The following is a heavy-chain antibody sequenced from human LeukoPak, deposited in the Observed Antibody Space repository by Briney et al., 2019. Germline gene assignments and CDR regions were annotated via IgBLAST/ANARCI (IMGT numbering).Heavy chain of an antibody. CDR1: GFTFSSYW. CDR3: ARQALWLHHDY. Sequence: GGSLRLSCAASGFTFSSYWMNWVRQAPGKGLEWVANIKQDGSEKYYVDSVKGRFTISRDNAENSLYLQMNSLGAEDTAVYYCARQALWLHHDYWGQGTLVTVSS. J-gene: IGHJ4*02. CDR2: IKQDGSEK. V-gene: IGHV3-7*01. D-gene: IGHD5-12*01.